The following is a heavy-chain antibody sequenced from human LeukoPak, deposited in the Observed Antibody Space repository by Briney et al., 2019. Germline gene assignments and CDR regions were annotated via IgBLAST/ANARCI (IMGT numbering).Heavy chain of an antibody. V-gene: IGHV4-39*01. D-gene: IGHD5-18*01. Sequence: SETLSLTCTVSGGSISSSSYYWGWIRQPPGTGLEWIGSIYYSGSTYYDPSLKSRVTISVDTSKNQFSLKLSSVTAADTAVYYCARRGYSYGYGVFTDYWGQGTLVTVSS. CDR2: IYYSGST. J-gene: IGHJ4*02. CDR1: GGSISSSSYY. CDR3: ARRGYSYGYGVFTDY.